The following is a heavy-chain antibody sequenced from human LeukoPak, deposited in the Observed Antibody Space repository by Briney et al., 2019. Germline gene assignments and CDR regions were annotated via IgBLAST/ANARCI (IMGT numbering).Heavy chain of an antibody. J-gene: IGHJ4*02. Sequence: SETLSLTCAVYGGSFSGYYWSWIRQPPGKGLEWIGEINHSGSTNYNPSLKSRVTISVDTSKNQFSLKLSSVTAADTAVYYCARRGGVQLWLRFFDYWGQGTLVTVSS. V-gene: IGHV4-34*01. CDR2: INHSGST. CDR1: GGSFSGYY. CDR3: ARRGGVQLWLRFFDY. D-gene: IGHD5-18*01.